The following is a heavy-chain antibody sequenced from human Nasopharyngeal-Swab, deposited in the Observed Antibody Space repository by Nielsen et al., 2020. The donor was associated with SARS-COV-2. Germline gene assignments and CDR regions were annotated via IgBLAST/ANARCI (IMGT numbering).Heavy chain of an antibody. CDR3: VKHQGSSSDQ. Sequence: GESLKISCAASGFTFSSYWMHWVRQAPGKGLVWVSRITPDGSSPSYADSVQGRFTISRDNAKNTLYLQLNSLRAEDTAVYYCVKHQGSSSDQWGQGTLVTVSS. CDR1: GFTFSSYW. CDR2: ITPDGSSP. V-gene: IGHV3-74*01. J-gene: IGHJ4*02.